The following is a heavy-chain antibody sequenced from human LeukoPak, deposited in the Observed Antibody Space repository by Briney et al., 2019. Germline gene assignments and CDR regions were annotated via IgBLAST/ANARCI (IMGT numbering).Heavy chain of an antibody. CDR3: ARGRHDFWSGYYVDN. Sequence: GGSLRLSCAASGFTFSSYWMTWVRQAPGKGLEWVANIKQDGSEKYFVDSVKGRFTISRDNAKNSLYLQMNSLRAEDTAVYSCARGRHDFWSGYYVDNWGQGTLVTDSS. J-gene: IGHJ4*02. V-gene: IGHV3-7*01. CDR1: GFTFSSYW. CDR2: IKQDGSEK. D-gene: IGHD3-3*01.